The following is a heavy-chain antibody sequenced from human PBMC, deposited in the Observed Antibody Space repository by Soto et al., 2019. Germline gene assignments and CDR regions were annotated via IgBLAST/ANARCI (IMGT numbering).Heavy chain of an antibody. J-gene: IGHJ4*02. CDR3: ARRRGYNWNNPAFDY. CDR2: IYWNDDK. Sequence: SGPTLVNPTQTLTLTCTFSGFSLSTSGVGVGLIRQPPGKAREWLALIYWNDDKKYSPSLKSRLGITKDTFRNQVVLTMTNVDPLDTATYYCARRRGYNWNNPAFDYWGQGALVTVYS. CDR1: GFSLSTSGVG. V-gene: IGHV2-5*01. D-gene: IGHD1-20*01.